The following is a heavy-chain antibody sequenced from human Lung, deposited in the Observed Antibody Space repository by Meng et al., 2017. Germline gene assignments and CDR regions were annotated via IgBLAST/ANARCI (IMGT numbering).Heavy chain of an antibody. Sequence: VQLPQWGAGLLKPSETLSLTCAVYGGSFSGYYWRWIRQPPGKGLEWIGEIIDSGSTNYNPSLKSRVTISVDTSKNQFSLRVTSVTAADRAVYYCVRRTYSSGWYFDYWGQGTLVTVSS. CDR3: VRRTYSSGWYFDY. V-gene: IGHV4-34*02. J-gene: IGHJ4*02. CDR2: IIDSGST. CDR1: GGSFSGYY. D-gene: IGHD6-19*01.